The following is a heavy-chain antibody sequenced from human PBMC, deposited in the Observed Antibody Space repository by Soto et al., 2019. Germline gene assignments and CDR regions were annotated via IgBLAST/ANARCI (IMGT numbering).Heavy chain of an antibody. CDR3: ARANGYAYSSSSRFSGFYGMDV. J-gene: IGHJ6*02. Sequence: SQTLSLTCAISGDSVSRNSAAWNWIRQSPSRGLEWLGRTYYRSKWYNDYAVSVKSRITINPDTSKNQFSLQLNSVTPEDTAVYYCARANGYAYSSSSRFSGFYGMDVWGQGTTVTVSS. CDR1: GDSVSRNSAA. V-gene: IGHV6-1*01. CDR2: TYYRSKWYN. D-gene: IGHD6-6*01.